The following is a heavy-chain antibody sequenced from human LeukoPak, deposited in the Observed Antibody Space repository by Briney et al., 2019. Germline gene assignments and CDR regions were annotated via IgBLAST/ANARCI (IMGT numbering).Heavy chain of an antibody. CDR3: AKTGHGGYDFDY. V-gene: IGHV3-23*01. Sequence: GGSLRLSCAASGFTFSTYAMTWVRQAPGKGLEWVSVISASGGITYYADSVRGRFTISRDNSKNTLFLQMNSLRAEDTAVYYCAKTGHGGYDFDYWGQGTLVIASS. J-gene: IGHJ4*02. D-gene: IGHD3-22*01. CDR1: GFTFSTYA. CDR2: ISASGGIT.